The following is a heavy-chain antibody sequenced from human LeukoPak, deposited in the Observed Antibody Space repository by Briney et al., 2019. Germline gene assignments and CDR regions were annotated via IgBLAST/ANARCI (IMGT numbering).Heavy chain of an antibody. CDR2: IHYTGST. J-gene: IGHJ4*02. CDR3: ARARVIAATQTFDY. Sequence: PSETLSLTCTVSGGSLSSSGYYWGYIRQPPGKGLEWIGSIHYTGSTYYNLSLKSRVTISVDTSKKQFSLKLSSVTAAYTAVYYCARARVIAATQTFDYWGQGTLVTVSS. D-gene: IGHD2-15*01. V-gene: IGHV4-39*01. CDR1: GGSLSSSGYY.